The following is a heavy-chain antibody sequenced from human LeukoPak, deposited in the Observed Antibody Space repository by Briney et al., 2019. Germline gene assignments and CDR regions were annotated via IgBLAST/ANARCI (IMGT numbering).Heavy chain of an antibody. D-gene: IGHD1-26*01. V-gene: IGHV4-39*01. J-gene: IGHJ5*02. Sequence: SETLSLTCTVSGGSISSSGYYWGWIRQPPGKGLEWIASIYYSGSTYYNPSLKSRVTISVDTSKNQLSLKLSSLTAADTAVYYCARHEYSGSYYGLSWFDTWGQGTLVTVSS. CDR3: ARHEYSGSYYGLSWFDT. CDR1: GGSISSSGYY. CDR2: IYYSGST.